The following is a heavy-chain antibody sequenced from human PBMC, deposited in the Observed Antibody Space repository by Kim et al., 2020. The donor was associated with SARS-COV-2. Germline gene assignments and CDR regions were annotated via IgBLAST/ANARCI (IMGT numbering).Heavy chain of an antibody. J-gene: IGHJ6*02. CDR2: ISYEGSMR. D-gene: IGHD2-2*01. CDR1: GFSFNNYG. Sequence: GGSLRLSCVAAGFSFNNYGMHWVRQAPGKGLEWVAFISYEGSMRYYADSVKGRFTISRDSSKSAFYLQVNSLRPDDTGTYYCAKAAGVFASRKYYYGLDVWGQGTLVTVSS. CDR3: AKAAGVFASRKYYYGLDV. V-gene: IGHV3-30*18.